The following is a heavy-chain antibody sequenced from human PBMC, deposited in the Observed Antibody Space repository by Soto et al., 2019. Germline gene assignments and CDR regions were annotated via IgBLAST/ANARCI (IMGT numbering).Heavy chain of an antibody. CDR2: ISSSSSNI. V-gene: IGHV3-48*02. J-gene: IGHJ4*02. Sequence: PGGPLRLSCAASGFTFSTYSMTWVRQAPGKGLEWVSYISSSSSNIYYADSVKGRFTVSRDNAKNSLYLQMNSLRDADTAVFYCARGGYPIDYWGQGTLVTVSS. CDR1: GFTFSTYS. D-gene: IGHD5-18*01. CDR3: ARGGYPIDY.